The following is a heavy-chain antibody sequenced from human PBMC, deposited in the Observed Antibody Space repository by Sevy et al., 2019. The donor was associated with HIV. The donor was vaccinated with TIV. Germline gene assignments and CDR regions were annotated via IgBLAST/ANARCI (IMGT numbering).Heavy chain of an antibody. D-gene: IGHD6-19*01. J-gene: IGHJ4*02. CDR2: IWYDGTNK. Sequence: GGSLRLSCAASGFTFSNYGMHWVRQAPGMGLEWVAIIWYDGTNKYYADSVKGRFTISRDNSKNTLYLQMNSLRAEDTAVYYCASEGIAVAGAGLFDYWGQGTLVTVSS. CDR3: ASEGIAVAGAGLFDY. V-gene: IGHV3-33*08. CDR1: GFTFSNYG.